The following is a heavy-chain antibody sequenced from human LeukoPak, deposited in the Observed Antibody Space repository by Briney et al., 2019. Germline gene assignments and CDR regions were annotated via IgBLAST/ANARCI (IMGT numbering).Heavy chain of an antibody. CDR3: ASSDSKGPYYYYYHGMDV. V-gene: IGHV4-34*01. D-gene: IGHD4-11*01. Sequence: SETLSLTCAVYGGSFSGYYWSWIRQPPGKGLEWIGEINHSGSTNYNPSLKSRVTISVDTSKNQFSLKLSSVTAADTAVYYCASSDSKGPYYYYYHGMDVWGQGTTVTVSS. CDR1: GGSFSGYY. CDR2: INHSGST. J-gene: IGHJ6*02.